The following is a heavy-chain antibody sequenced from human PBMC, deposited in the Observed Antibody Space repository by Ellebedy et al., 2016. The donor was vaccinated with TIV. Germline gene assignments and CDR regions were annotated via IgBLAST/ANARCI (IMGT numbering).Heavy chain of an antibody. CDR3: ARRGSYGDYAVQVNSWFDR. D-gene: IGHD4-17*01. J-gene: IGHJ5*02. V-gene: IGHV3-7*01. CDR1: GFSFRSYW. CDR2: IYQDVSVQ. Sequence: PGGSLRPSCAATGFSFRSYWMSWVRQAPGKGLEWVANIYQDVSVQYYLDSLKGRFTISRDNAINSLFLQMNSLRAGDTAVYYCARRGSYGDYAVQVNSWFDRWGRGTLVTVSS.